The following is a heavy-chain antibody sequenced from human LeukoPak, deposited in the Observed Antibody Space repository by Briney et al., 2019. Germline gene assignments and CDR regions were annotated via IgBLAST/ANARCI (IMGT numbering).Heavy chain of an antibody. CDR2: ISGSGHTT. CDR3: ARVWEIHNPGYFDY. Sequence: GRSLRLSCAASGFTFSSYAMTWVRQAPGTGLEWVSGISGSGHTTYYADSVKGRFTISRDNSKNTLYLQMNSLRAEDTALYYCARVWEIHNPGYFDYWGQGTLVTVSS. V-gene: IGHV3-23*01. J-gene: IGHJ4*02. CDR1: GFTFSSYA. D-gene: IGHD1-26*01.